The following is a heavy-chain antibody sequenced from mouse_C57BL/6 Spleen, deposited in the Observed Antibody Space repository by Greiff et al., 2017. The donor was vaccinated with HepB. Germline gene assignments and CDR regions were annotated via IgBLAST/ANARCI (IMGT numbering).Heavy chain of an antibody. D-gene: IGHD1-1*01. CDR2: IWSGGST. Sequence: QVQLKESGPGLVQPSQSLSITCTVSGFSLTSYGVHWVRQSPGKGLEWLGVIWSGGSTDYNAAFISRLSISKDNSKSQVFFKMNSLQADDTAIYYCAGLGYGSSYDYFDYWGQGTTLTVSS. CDR1: GFSLTSYG. V-gene: IGHV2-2*01. J-gene: IGHJ2*01. CDR3: AGLGYGSSYDYFDY.